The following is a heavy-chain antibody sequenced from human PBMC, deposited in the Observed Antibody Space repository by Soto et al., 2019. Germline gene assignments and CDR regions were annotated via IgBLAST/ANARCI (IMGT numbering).Heavy chain of an antibody. CDR1: GFTFSSYS. V-gene: IGHV3-48*02. CDR2: ISSSSSTI. Sequence: PGGSLRLSCAASGFTFSSYSMNWVRQAPGKGLEWVSYISSSSSTIYYADSVKGRFTISRDNAKNSLYLQMNSLRDEDTAVYYCARHGEDPFYYYYGMDVWGQGTTVTVSS. J-gene: IGHJ6*02. CDR3: ARHGEDPFYYYYGMDV. D-gene: IGHD4-17*01.